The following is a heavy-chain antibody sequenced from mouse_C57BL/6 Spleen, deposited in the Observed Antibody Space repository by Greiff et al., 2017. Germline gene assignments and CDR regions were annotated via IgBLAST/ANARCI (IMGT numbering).Heavy chain of an antibody. CDR2: IYPGNGGT. D-gene: IGHD1-1*01. CDR3: ARDYYGSSYNAY. J-gene: IGHJ3*01. CDR1: GYTFTSSW. Sequence: VQLQQSGAELVKPGASVKMSCKASGYTFTSSWMNWVKQRPGKGLEWIGEIYPGNGGTNYNEKFKGKATLTVDKSSSTAYMQLSSLTSEDSAVYCCARDYYGSSYNAYWGQGTLVTVSA. V-gene: IGHV1-82*01.